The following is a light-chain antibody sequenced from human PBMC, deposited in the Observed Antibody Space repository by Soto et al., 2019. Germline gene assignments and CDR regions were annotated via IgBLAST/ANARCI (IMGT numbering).Light chain of an antibody. CDR2: GNS. V-gene: IGLV1-40*01. J-gene: IGLJ2*01. CDR3: KSYYSSLSAVV. Sequence: QSVLTQPPSVSGAPGQRVTISCTGSSYNIGAGYDVHWYQQLPGTAPKLLIYGNSNRPSGVPDRFSGSKSGTSASLAITGLQAEDEADYYCKSYYSSLSAVVFGGGTKVTVL. CDR1: SYNIGAGYD.